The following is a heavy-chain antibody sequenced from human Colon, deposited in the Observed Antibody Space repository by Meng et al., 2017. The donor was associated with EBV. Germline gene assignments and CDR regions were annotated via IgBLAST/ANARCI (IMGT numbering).Heavy chain of an antibody. CDR3: ARVGWRQWSFDL. CDR2: IYYSGST. CDR1: GCANSRGEYY. Sequence: QIQLQESVPGMVKPSQTLSLTFTVSGCANSRGEYYWSWIRQPPGKGLELIGHIYYSGSTSYNPSLKSRVTISVDTSNNQFSLKLSSVTAADTAVYYCARVGWRQWSFDLWGRGTLVTVSS. J-gene: IGHJ2*01. V-gene: IGHV4-30-4*01. D-gene: IGHD5-18*01.